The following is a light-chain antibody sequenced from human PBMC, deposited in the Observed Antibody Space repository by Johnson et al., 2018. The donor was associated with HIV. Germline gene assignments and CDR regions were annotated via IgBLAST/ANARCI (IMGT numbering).Light chain of an antibody. J-gene: IGLJ1*01. CDR2: DNN. V-gene: IGLV1-51*01. CDR3: GPWVSSLSAGAA. Sequence: QSVLTQPPSVSAAPGQKVTISCSGSSSNIGNNYVSWYQQLPGTAPKLLIYDNNKRPSGIPDRFSGSKSGTSATLGITGLQTGDAADYYCGPWVSSLSAGAAFGTATTLTVL. CDR1: SSNIGNNY.